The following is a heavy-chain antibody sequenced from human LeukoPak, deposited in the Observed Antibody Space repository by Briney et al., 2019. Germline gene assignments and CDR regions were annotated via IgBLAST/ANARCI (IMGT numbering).Heavy chain of an antibody. D-gene: IGHD1-26*01. CDR1: GFIFSTYA. J-gene: IGHJ6*02. CDR2: VSGSGDNT. CDR3: ARELVGATGDYYYYGMDV. Sequence: GGSLSLSCAASGFIFSTYAMSWGCQAPGQGMDWVSVVSGSGDNTYYADSVKGRFTISRDNAKNSLYLRMNSLRAEDTAVYYCARELVGATGDYYYYGMDVWGQGTTVTVSS. V-gene: IGHV3-23*01.